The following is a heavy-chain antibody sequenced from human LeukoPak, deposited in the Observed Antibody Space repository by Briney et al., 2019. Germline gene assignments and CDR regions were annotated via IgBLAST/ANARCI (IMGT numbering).Heavy chain of an antibody. CDR3: ARVVEHYDSSGYYPDY. CDR1: GFTFSSYA. J-gene: IGHJ4*02. Sequence: GGSLRLSCAASGFTFSSYAMSWVRQAPGKGLEWVSVIYSGGSTYYADSVTGRFTISRDNSKNTLYLQMNSLRAEDTAVYYCARVVEHYDSSGYYPDYWGQGTLVTVSS. V-gene: IGHV3-66*01. D-gene: IGHD3-22*01. CDR2: IYSGGST.